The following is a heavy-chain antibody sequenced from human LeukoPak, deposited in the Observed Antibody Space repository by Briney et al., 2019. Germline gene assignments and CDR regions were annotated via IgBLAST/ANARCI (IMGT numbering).Heavy chain of an antibody. D-gene: IGHD2-21*01. V-gene: IGHV3-9*01. Sequence: PGGSLRLSCAASGFTFEDYAMHWVRQAPGKGLEWVSGINWHSGSMAYADSVKGRFTVSRDNAKKTLYLQMNSLRPEDTALYYCAKGRQVLWYNWFDPWGQGTHVTVSS. CDR1: GFTFEDYA. CDR3: AKGRQVLWYNWFDP. J-gene: IGHJ5*02. CDR2: INWHSGSM.